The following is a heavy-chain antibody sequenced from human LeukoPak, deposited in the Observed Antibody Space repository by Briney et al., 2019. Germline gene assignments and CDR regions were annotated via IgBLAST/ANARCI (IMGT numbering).Heavy chain of an antibody. V-gene: IGHV3-23*01. Sequence: GESLRLSCAASGFTFSTYAMSWVRQAPGKGLEWVSAISGSGGSTYYADSVKGRFTISRDNSKNTLYLEMNSLRAEDTAVYYCAKDTTWIQLWLNWGQGTLVTVSS. J-gene: IGHJ4*02. D-gene: IGHD5-18*01. CDR3: AKDTTWIQLWLN. CDR1: GFTFSTYA. CDR2: ISGSGGST.